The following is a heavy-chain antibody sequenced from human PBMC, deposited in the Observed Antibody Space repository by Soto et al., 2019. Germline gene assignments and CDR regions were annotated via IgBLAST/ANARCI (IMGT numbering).Heavy chain of an antibody. CDR1: CGSISSGGYS. D-gene: IGHD5-18*01. CDR2: IYHSGST. V-gene: IGHV4-30-2*01. CDR3: ARGAFGYSYGHGMDV. J-gene: IGHJ6*02. Sequence: PSETLSLTCAVSCGSISSGGYSWSWIRQPPGKGLEWIGYIYHSGSTYYNPSLKSRVTISVDTSKNQFSLKLSSVTAADTAVYYCARGAFGYSYGHGMDVWGQGTTVTVSS.